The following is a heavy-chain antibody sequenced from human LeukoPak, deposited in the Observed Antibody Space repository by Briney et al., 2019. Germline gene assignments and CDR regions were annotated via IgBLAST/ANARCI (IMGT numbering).Heavy chain of an antibody. CDR1: GFTFSSYA. CDR3: SVMHRYYDGSGYWVQ. V-gene: IGHV3-23*01. Sequence: GGSLRPSCEASGFTFSSYAMNWVRQAPGKGLEWVSAISPTGACTYYADSVRGRLTISRDNARNILYLEMNSLRAEDTAVYYCSVMHRYYDGSGYWVQWGQGTLVTVSS. J-gene: IGHJ4*02. CDR2: ISPTGACT. D-gene: IGHD3-22*01.